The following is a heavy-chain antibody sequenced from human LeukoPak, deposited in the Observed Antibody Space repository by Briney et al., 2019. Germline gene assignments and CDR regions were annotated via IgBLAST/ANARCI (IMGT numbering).Heavy chain of an antibody. V-gene: IGHV4-34*01. J-gene: IGHJ6*03. D-gene: IGHD3-10*01. CDR3: ARGSGGSGSYYRYYYYYYMDV. CDR1: GGSFSGYY. CDR2: INHSGST. Sequence: SETLSLTCAVYGGSFSGYYWSWIRQPPGKGLEWIGEINHSGSTNYNPSLKSRVTISVDTSKNQFSLKLSSVTAADTAVYYYARGSGGSGSYYRYYYYYYMDVWGKGTTVTVSS.